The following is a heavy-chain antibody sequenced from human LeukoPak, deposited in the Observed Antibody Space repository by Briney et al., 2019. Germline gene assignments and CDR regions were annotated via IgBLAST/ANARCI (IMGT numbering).Heavy chain of an antibody. D-gene: IGHD5-18*01. Sequence: ASVTVSCTASGYTFTSYAISWVRQAPGQGLEWMGRIIPILGIANYAQKFQGRVTITADKSTSTAYMELSSLRSEDTAVYYCARSPGYSYGHPYYYYGMDVWGQGTTVTVSS. CDR2: IIPILGIA. J-gene: IGHJ6*02. CDR1: GYTFTSYA. CDR3: ARSPGYSYGHPYYYYGMDV. V-gene: IGHV1-69*10.